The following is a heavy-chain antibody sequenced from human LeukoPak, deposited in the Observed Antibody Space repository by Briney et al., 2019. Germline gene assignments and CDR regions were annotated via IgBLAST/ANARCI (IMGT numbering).Heavy chain of an antibody. CDR3: ARAPGRGDILTGYSDY. J-gene: IGHJ4*02. Sequence: ASVKVSCKASGGTFSSYAISWVRQAPGQGLEWMGWISAYNGNTNYAQKLQGRVTMTTDTSTSTAYMELRSLRSDDTAVYYCARAPGRGDILTGYSDYWGQGTLVTVSS. CDR2: ISAYNGNT. V-gene: IGHV1-18*01. CDR1: GGTFSSYA. D-gene: IGHD3-9*01.